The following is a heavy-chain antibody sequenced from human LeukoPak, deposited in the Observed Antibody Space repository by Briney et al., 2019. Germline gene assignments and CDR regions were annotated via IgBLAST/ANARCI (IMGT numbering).Heavy chain of an antibody. D-gene: IGHD2-15*01. CDR3: AKIPRVSSIVVVVAATYDY. CDR1: GFTFSSYA. CDR2: ISGSGGST. V-gene: IGHV3-23*01. J-gene: IGHJ4*02. Sequence: GGSLRLSCAASGFTFSSYAMSWVRQAPGKGLEWVSAISGSGGSTYYADSVKGRFTISRDNSKNTLYLQMNSLRAEDTAVYYCAKIPRVSSIVVVVAATYDYWGQGTLVTVSS.